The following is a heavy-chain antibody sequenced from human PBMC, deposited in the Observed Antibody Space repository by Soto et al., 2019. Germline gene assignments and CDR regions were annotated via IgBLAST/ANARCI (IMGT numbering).Heavy chain of an antibody. J-gene: IGHJ4*01. CDR3: ARDLAYRSGW. V-gene: IGHV4-4*02. D-gene: IGHD6-19*01. Sequence: GSLRLSCAASGFTFSSYWMSWVRQAPGKGLEWIGEIYHSGSTNYNPSLKSRVTISVDKSQNQFSLLLNSVTAADTAVYYCARDLAYRSGWWARGTLVTVCS. CDR2: IYHSGST. CDR1: GFTFSSYW.